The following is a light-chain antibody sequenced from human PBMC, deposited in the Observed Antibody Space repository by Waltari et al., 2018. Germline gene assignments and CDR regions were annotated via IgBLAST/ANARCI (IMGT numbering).Light chain of an antibody. J-gene: IGKJ4*01. CDR3: QQYYSTPLT. CDR1: QSVLYSSNNKNY. V-gene: IGKV4-1*01. Sequence: DIVMTQSPYSLAVSLGERASSNCKSSQSVLYSSNNKNYLAWYQQKPGQPPKLLIYWASTRESGVPDRFSGSGSGTDFTLTISSLQAEDVAVYYCQQYYSTPLTFGGGTKVEIK. CDR2: WAS.